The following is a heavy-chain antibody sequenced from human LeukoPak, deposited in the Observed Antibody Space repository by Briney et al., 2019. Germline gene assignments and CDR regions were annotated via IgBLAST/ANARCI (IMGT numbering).Heavy chain of an antibody. CDR2: INSDGSST. D-gene: IGHD6-19*01. J-gene: IGHJ4*02. CDR1: GFAFSSYW. Sequence: GGSLRLSCAASGFAFSSYWMHWVRQAPGKGLVWVSRINSDGSSTSYADSVKGRFTISRDNAKNTLYLQMNSLRAEDTAVYYCARDRGSGWYYFDYWGQGTLVTVSS. CDR3: ARDRGSGWYYFDY. V-gene: IGHV3-74*01.